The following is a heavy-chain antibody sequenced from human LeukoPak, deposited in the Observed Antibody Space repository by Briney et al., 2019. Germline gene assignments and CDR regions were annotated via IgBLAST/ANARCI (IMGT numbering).Heavy chain of an antibody. CDR2: ISAYNGNT. CDR3: ARDSAITMVRGVINWFDP. D-gene: IGHD3-10*01. V-gene: IGHV1-18*01. J-gene: IGHJ5*02. CDR1: GYTFTSYG. Sequence: ASVKVSCKASGYTFTSYGISWVRQAPGQGLEWMGWISAYNGNTNYAQKLQGRVTMTTDTSTSTAYMELRSLRSDDTAVYYCARDSAITMVRGVINWFDPWGQGTLVTVSS.